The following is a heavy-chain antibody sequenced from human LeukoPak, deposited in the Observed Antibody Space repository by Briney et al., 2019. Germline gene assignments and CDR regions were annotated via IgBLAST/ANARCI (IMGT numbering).Heavy chain of an antibody. J-gene: IGHJ5*02. D-gene: IGHD3-3*01. CDR1: GGSISSYY. Sequence: SETLSLTCTVSGGSISSYYWSWIRQPPGKGLEWIGYIYYSGSTNYNPSLKSRVTISVDTSKNQFSLKLSSVTAADTAVYYCARDAYDFWSGYYNWFDPWGQGTLVTVSS. CDR2: IYYSGST. CDR3: ARDAYDFWSGYYNWFDP. V-gene: IGHV4-59*01.